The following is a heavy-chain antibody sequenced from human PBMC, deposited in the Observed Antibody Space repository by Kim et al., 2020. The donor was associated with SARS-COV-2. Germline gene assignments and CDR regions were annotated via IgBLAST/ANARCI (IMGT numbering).Heavy chain of an antibody. J-gene: IGHJ3*02. CDR1: GGTFSSYA. CDR3: ARKYYYDSSGYQRFLGDDAFDI. V-gene: IGHV1-69*13. CDR2: IIPIFGTA. Sequence: SVKVSCKASGGTFSSYAISWVRQAPGQGLEWMGGIIPIFGTANYAQKFQGRVTITADESTSTAYMELSSLRSEDTAVYYCARKYYYDSSGYQRFLGDDAFDIWGQGTMVTVSS. D-gene: IGHD3-22*01.